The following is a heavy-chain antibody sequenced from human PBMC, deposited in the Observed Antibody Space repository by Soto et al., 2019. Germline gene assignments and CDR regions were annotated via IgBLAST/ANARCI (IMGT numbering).Heavy chain of an antibody. CDR2: LSDST. V-gene: IGHV3-23*01. Sequence: GGSLRLSCALSGFTFSTYDMSYAMSWVRQAPGKGLEWVSTLSDSTYYADSVKGLFTISTDNSKSTLFLQMNSLRAEDTAVYYCARSLGPGSHYIDYWGQGTLVTVS. D-gene: IGHD3-10*01. CDR1: GFTFSTYDMSYA. J-gene: IGHJ4*02. CDR3: ARSLGPGSHYIDY.